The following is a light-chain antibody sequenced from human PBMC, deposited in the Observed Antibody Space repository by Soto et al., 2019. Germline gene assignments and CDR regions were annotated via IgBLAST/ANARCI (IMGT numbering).Light chain of an antibody. V-gene: IGKV3-11*01. J-gene: IGKJ4*01. Sequence: PAALSLSPGDRAPLSCRASQSVGTHLAWYQQEPCQAPRLLIYDASNRATGILARFSGSGSGTDFTLTISSLEPEDIAVYYCQQRSNWRVTFGGGTKVDI. CDR1: QSVGTH. CDR3: QQRSNWRVT. CDR2: DAS.